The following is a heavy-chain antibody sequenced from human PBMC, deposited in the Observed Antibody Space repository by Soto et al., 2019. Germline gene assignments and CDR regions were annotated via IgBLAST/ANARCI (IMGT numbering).Heavy chain of an antibody. CDR3: VRTSLVVAAATREDY. V-gene: IGHV3-74*01. CDR1: GFTFSSYW. CDR2: INSDGSST. Sequence: EVQLLESGGGLVQPGVSLRLSCAASGFTFSSYWMHWVRQAPGKGLVWVSRINSDGSSTSYAGSVKGRFTISRDNAKNTLYLQMNSLRAEDTAVYYCVRTSLVVAAATREDYWGQGTLVTVSS. D-gene: IGHD2-15*01. J-gene: IGHJ4*02.